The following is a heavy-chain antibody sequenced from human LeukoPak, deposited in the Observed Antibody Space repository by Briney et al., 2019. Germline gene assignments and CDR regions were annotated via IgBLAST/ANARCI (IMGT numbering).Heavy chain of an antibody. CDR1: GGSFSGYY. V-gene: IGHV4-34*01. D-gene: IGHD5-18*01. J-gene: IGHJ4*02. Sequence: SETLSLTCAVYGGSFSGYYWSWIRQPRGKGLEWIGEINHSGSTNYNPSLKSRVTISVDTSKNQFSLKLSSVTAADTAVYYCASNSYGFCFDYWGQGTLVTVSS. CDR3: ASNSYGFCFDY. CDR2: INHSGST.